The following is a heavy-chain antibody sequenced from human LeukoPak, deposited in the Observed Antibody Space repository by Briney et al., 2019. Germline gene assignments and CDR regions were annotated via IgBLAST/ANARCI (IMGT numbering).Heavy chain of an antibody. Sequence: GASVKVSCKASGYTFTSYAMHWVRQAPGQRLEWVGWINAGNGNTKYSQKFQGRVTITRDTSASTAYMELSSLRSEDTAVYYCARVRGGGSSPRVYYFDYWGQGTLVTVSS. CDR3: ARVRGGGSSPRVYYFDY. CDR1: GYTFTSYA. CDR2: INAGNGNT. D-gene: IGHD2-15*01. V-gene: IGHV1-3*01. J-gene: IGHJ4*02.